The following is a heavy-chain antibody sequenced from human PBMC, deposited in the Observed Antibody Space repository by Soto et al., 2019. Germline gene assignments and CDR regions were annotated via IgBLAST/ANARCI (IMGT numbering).Heavy chain of an antibody. CDR1: GFTFSDFG. CDR3: AKDNSMYCGGDCYNYLDD. Sequence: QVQLVESGGGVVQPGRSLRLSCAASGFTFSDFGMHWVRRAPGKGLEWVAAISYDGINRYYADSMKGRFTISRDDSKNTLVLQMDSLRPADTAMYYCAKDNSMYCGGDCYNYLDDWGQGALVTVSS. J-gene: IGHJ4*02. D-gene: IGHD2-21*01. CDR2: ISYDGINR. V-gene: IGHV3-30*18.